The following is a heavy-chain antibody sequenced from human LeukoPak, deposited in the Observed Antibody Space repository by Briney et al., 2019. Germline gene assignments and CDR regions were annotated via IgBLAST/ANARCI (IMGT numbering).Heavy chain of an antibody. V-gene: IGHV1-18*04. Sequence: ASVKVSCKASGYTFTGYYMHWVRQAPGQGLEWMGWISAYNGNTNYAQKPQGRVTMTTDTSTSTAYMELRSLRSDDTAVYYCARESVLGYGDYVGYFDYWGQGTLVTVSS. D-gene: IGHD4-17*01. J-gene: IGHJ4*02. CDR2: ISAYNGNT. CDR1: GYTFTGYY. CDR3: ARESVLGYGDYVGYFDY.